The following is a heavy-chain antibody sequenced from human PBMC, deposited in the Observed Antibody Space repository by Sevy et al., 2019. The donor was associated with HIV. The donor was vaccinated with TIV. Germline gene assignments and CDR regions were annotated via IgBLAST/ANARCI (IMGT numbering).Heavy chain of an antibody. J-gene: IGHJ3*02. CDR1: GFTVSSNY. CDR3: ARDMAAAGSEPNFDI. Sequence: GGSLRLSCAASGFTVSSNYVSWVRQAPGKGLEWVSVIYSGGSTYYADSVKGRFTISRDNSKNTLYLQMNSLRAEDTAVYYCARDMAAAGSEPNFDIWGQGTMVTVSS. V-gene: IGHV3-53*01. D-gene: IGHD6-13*01. CDR2: IYSGGST.